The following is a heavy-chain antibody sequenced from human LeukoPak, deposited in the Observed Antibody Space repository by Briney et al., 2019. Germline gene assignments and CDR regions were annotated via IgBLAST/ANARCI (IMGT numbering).Heavy chain of an antibody. Sequence: SETLSLTCAVYGGSFSGYYWSWIRQPPGKGLEWIGEINHSGSTNYNPSLKSRATISVDTSKNQFSLKLSSVTAADTAVYYCARGLFHSSGYYYYFDYWGLGTLVTVSS. D-gene: IGHD3-22*01. CDR1: GGSFSGYY. V-gene: IGHV4-34*01. CDR3: ARGLFHSSGYYYYFDY. J-gene: IGHJ4*02. CDR2: INHSGST.